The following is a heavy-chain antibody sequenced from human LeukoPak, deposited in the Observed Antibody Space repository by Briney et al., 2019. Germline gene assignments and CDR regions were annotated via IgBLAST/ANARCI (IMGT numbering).Heavy chain of an antibody. Sequence: PGGSLRLSCAASGFTFSSFEMNWVRQAPGKGLEWVSYISSSGGTVYYADSVKGRFTISRDNAKSSLYLQMNSLRAEDTAVYYCARAPIWEVVSECAFDIWGQGTMVTVSS. D-gene: IGHD2-2*01. V-gene: IGHV3-48*03. J-gene: IGHJ3*02. CDR3: ARAPIWEVVSECAFDI. CDR2: ISSSGGTV. CDR1: GFTFSSFE.